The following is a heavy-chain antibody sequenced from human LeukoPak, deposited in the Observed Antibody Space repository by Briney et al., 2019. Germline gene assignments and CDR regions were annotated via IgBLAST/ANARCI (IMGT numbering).Heavy chain of an antibody. J-gene: IGHJ1*01. CDR3: ARGKYDSSPFLQH. CDR1: GFTFSDYY. V-gene: IGHV3-11*01. CDR2: ISSSGSII. D-gene: IGHD3-22*01. Sequence: PGGSLRLSCAASGFTFSDYYMSWIRQAPGKGLEWVSYISSSGSIIYYADSVKGRFTISRDNAKNSMYLQMNSLRAEDTAVYYCARGKYDSSPFLQHWGQGTLVTVSS.